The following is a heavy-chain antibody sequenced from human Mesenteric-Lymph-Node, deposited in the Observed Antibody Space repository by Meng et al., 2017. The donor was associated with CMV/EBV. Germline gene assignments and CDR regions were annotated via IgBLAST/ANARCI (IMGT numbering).Heavy chain of an antibody. J-gene: IGHJ6*02. D-gene: IGHD3-3*01. CDR1: GFTFSDHY. CDR3: ARDVDFWSGYYYYYGMDV. V-gene: IGHV3-72*01. Sequence: GESLKISCAASGFTFSDHYMDWVRQPPGKGLEWVARTRNKANSYTTEYAASVKGRFTISRDNSKNTLYLQMNSLRAEDTAVYYCARDVDFWSGYYYYYGMDVWGQGTTVTVSS. CDR2: TRNKANSYTT.